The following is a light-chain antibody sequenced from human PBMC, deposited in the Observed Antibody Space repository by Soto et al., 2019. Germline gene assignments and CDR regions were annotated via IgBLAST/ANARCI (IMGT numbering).Light chain of an antibody. V-gene: IGLV4-69*01. J-gene: IGLJ2*01. CDR2: LNSDGSH. CDR3: QTWGSGIVV. Sequence: QLVLTQSPSASASLGASVKLTCTLSSGHSNYAIAWHQQQSEKGPRYLMKLNSDGSHSKGDGIPDRFSGSSSGAERYLNISSLQSEDEDDYYCQTWGSGIVVFGGGTKVTVL. CDR1: SGHSNYA.